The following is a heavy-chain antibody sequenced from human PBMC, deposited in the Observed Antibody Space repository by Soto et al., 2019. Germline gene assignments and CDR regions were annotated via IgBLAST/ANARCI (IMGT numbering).Heavy chain of an antibody. J-gene: IGHJ4*02. Sequence: QVHLVQSGAEVKKPGASVKVSCKGSGYAFTTYGITWVRQAPGQGLEWMGWISAHNGNTNYAKKLQGRVTVTRDTSTSTAYMELRCLRSDATAVYYCPRERYGDYWGQGALVTVSS. CDR3: PRERYGDY. CDR1: GYAFTTYG. D-gene: IGHD1-1*01. CDR2: ISAHNGNT. V-gene: IGHV1-18*01.